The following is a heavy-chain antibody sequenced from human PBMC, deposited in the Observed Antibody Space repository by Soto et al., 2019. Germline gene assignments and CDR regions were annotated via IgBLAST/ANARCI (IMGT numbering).Heavy chain of an antibody. V-gene: IGHV4-59*01. J-gene: IGHJ5*02. Sequence: SETLSLTCTVSGGSISSYYWSWIRQPPGKGLEWIGYIYYSRSTNYNPSLKSRVTISVDTSKNQFSLKLSSVTAADTAVYYCARCVKDGFDPWGQGTLVTVSS. CDR2: IYYSRST. CDR1: GGSISSYY. CDR3: ARCVKDGFDP. D-gene: IGHD3-16*02.